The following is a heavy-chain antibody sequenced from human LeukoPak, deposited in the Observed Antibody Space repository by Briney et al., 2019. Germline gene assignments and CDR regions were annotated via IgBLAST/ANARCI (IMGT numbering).Heavy chain of an antibody. CDR1: GFTVSSNY. CDR3: ARDRLGFGELDAFDI. J-gene: IGHJ3*02. Sequence: PGGSLRLSCAASGFTVSSNYMSWVRQAPGKGLEWVSVVYSGGSTYYADSVKGRFTISRDNSKNMLYLQMNSLRVEDTAVYYCARDRLGFGELDAFDIWGQGTMVTVSS. V-gene: IGHV3-53*01. D-gene: IGHD3-10*01. CDR2: VYSGGST.